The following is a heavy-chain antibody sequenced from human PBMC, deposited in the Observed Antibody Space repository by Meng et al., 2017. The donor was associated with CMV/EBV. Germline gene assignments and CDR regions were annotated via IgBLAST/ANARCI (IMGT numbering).Heavy chain of an antibody. D-gene: IGHD2-15*01. CDR2: IIPIFGTA. CDR3: ARNQPSRGWSHEDY. J-gene: IGHJ4*02. Sequence: RADVQMPGAPAKDSCKALVCVVCSYAISWVLQDPGQGLGWMGGIIPIFGTANFAQKFQCRVTITADESTSTDYMELSSLRSEDTAVYYCARNQPSRGWSHEDYWGQGTLVTVSS. V-gene: IGHV1-69*01. CDR1: VCVVCSYA.